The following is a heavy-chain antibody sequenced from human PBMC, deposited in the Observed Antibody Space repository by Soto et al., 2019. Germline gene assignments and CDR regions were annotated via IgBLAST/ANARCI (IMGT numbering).Heavy chain of an antibody. CDR1: GFTFSSYA. CDR3: AKGSYDYGDSGSDY. V-gene: IGHV3-23*01. Sequence: PGGSLRLSCAASGFTFSSYAMSWVRQAPGKGLGWVSAISGSGGSTYYADSVKGRFTISRDNSKNTLYLQMNSLRAEDTAVYYCAKGSYDYGDSGSDYWDQGTLVTVSS. J-gene: IGHJ4*02. D-gene: IGHD4-17*01. CDR2: ISGSGGST.